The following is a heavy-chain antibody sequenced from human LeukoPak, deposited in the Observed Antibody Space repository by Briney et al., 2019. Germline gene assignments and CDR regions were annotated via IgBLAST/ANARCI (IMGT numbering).Heavy chain of an antibody. V-gene: IGHV3-9*01. CDR1: GFTFDDYA. CDR2: ISWNSGSI. Sequence: GGSLRLSCAASGFTFDDYAMHWVRQAPGKGLEWVSGISWNSGSIGYADSVKGRFTISRDNAKNSLYLRMNSLRAEDTALYYCEKDMWGATILRAFDIWGQGTMVTVSS. J-gene: IGHJ3*02. D-gene: IGHD1-26*01. CDR3: EKDMWGATILRAFDI.